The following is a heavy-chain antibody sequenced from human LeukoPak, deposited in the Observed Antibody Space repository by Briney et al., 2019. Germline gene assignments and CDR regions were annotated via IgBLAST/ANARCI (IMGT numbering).Heavy chain of an antibody. CDR3: ARTGGLYCSSTSCFEDY. D-gene: IGHD2-2*01. J-gene: IGHJ4*02. CDR1: GFTFSSYS. Sequence: GGSLRLSCAASGFTFSSYSMNWVRQAPGKGLEWVSSISSSSSYIYYADSVKGRFTISRDNAKNPLYLQMNSLRAEDTAVYYCARTGGLYCSSTSCFEDYWGQGTLVTVSS. CDR2: ISSSSSYI. V-gene: IGHV3-21*01.